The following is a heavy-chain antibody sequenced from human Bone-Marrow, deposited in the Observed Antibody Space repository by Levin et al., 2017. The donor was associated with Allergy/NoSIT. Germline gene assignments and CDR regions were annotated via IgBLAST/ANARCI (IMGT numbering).Heavy chain of an antibody. Sequence: SCAASGFTFSSYGMHWVRQAPGKGLEWVAVISYDGSNKYYADSVKGRFTISRDNSKNTLYLQMNSLRAEDTAVYYCASFGELLEEYYYYGMDVWGQGTTVTVSS. CDR2: ISYDGSNK. D-gene: IGHD3-10*01. CDR3: ASFGELLEEYYYYGMDV. CDR1: GFTFSSYG. J-gene: IGHJ6*02. V-gene: IGHV3-30*03.